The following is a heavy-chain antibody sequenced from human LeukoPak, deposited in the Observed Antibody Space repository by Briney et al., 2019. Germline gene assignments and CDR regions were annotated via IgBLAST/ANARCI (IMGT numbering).Heavy chain of an antibody. CDR3: ARGAAYSSGWYDYFDY. V-gene: IGHV3-7*01. J-gene: IGHJ4*02. CDR1: GFTFSSYW. D-gene: IGHD6-19*01. CDR2: IKQDGSEK. Sequence: GGSLRLSCAASGFTFSSYWMSWVRQAPGKGLEWVANIKQDGSEKYYVDSVKGRFTISRDNAKNSLYLQMNGLRAEDTAVYYCARGAAYSSGWYDYFDYWGQGTLVTVSS.